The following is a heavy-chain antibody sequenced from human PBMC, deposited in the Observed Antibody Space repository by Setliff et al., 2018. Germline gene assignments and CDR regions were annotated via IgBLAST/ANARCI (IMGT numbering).Heavy chain of an antibody. CDR2: ISGYNGNT. D-gene: IGHD3-22*01. J-gene: IGHJ4*02. CDR1: GYTFINYG. CDR3: ARVPMDYDSSGYYYFDY. V-gene: IGHV1-18*01. Sequence: ASVKVSCKTSGYTFINYGLSWMRQAPGQGLEWMGWISGYNGNTDYAQNLQGRVTMTIDTSTSTAYMELRSLRSDDTAVYYCARVPMDYDSSGYYYFDYWGQGTLVTVSS.